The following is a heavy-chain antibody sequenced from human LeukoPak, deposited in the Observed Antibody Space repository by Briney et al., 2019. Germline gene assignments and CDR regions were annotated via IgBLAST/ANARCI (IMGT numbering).Heavy chain of an antibody. V-gene: IGHV3-64D*06. Sequence: GGSLRLSCSASGFTFNSYPVHRVRQAPGKGPEYVSAISSNGGSTYYGDSVKGRFTISRDNSKSTLYLQMSSLRTEDTAVYYCVKETGWYPDWGQGTLVTVSS. CDR1: GFTFNSYP. CDR3: VKETGWYPD. D-gene: IGHD6-19*01. J-gene: IGHJ4*02. CDR2: ISSNGGST.